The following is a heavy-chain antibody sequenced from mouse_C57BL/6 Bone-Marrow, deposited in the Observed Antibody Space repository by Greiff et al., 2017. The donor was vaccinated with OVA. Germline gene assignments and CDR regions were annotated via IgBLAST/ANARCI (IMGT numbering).Heavy chain of an antibody. CDR2: IYPRSGNT. CDR1: GYTFTSYG. Sequence: VQLVESGAELARPGASVKLSCKASGYTFTSYGISWVKQRTGQGLEWIGEIYPRSGNTYYNEKFKGKATLTADKSSSTAYMELRSLTSEDSAVYFCARFDYDVGDNWGQGTTLTVSS. V-gene: IGHV1-81*01. CDR3: ARFDYDVGDN. D-gene: IGHD2-4*01. J-gene: IGHJ2*01.